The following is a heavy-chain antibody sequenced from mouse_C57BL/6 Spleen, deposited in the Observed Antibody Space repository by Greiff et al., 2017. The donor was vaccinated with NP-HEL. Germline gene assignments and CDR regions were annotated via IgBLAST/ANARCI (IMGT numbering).Heavy chain of an antibody. J-gene: IGHJ4*01. D-gene: IGHD1-1*01. CDR3: AREGDYYGSFYAMDY. CDR1: GYTFTSYW. CDR2: IYPGSGST. V-gene: IGHV1-55*01. Sequence: VQLQQPGAELVKPGASVKMSCKASGYTFTSYWITWVKQRPGQGLEWIGDIYPGSGSTNYNEKFKSKATLTVDTSSSTAYMQLSSLTSEDSAVYYCAREGDYYGSFYAMDYGGQGTSVTVSS.